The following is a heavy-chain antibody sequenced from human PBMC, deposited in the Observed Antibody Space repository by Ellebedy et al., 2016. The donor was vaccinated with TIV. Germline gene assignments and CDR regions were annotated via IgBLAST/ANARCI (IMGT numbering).Heavy chain of an antibody. D-gene: IGHD5-24*01. CDR3: AKDRNFPNDVFDL. Sequence: GESLKISXAASGFTFSDYAMDWVRQAPGKGLEWVSAISGPDMRTWYADSVKGRFTITRDTSMNMVYLHMNSLRVEDTAIYYCAKDRNFPNDVFDLWGQGTVVTVSS. CDR1: GFTFSDYA. V-gene: IGHV3-23*01. CDR2: ISGPDMRT. J-gene: IGHJ3*01.